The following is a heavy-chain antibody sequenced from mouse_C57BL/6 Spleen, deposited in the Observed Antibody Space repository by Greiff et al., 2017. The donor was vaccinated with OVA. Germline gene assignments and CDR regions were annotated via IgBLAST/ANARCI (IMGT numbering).Heavy chain of an antibody. D-gene: IGHD3-2*02. Sequence: VQLKQSGPVLVKPGASVKMSCKASGYTFTDYYMNWVKQSHGKSLEWIGVINPYNGGTSYNQKFKGKATLTVDKSSSTAYMELNSLTSEDSAVYYCARDSSGGTWFAYWGQGTLVTVSA. CDR3: ARDSSGGTWFAY. J-gene: IGHJ3*01. V-gene: IGHV1-19*01. CDR1: GYTFTDYY. CDR2: INPYNGGT.